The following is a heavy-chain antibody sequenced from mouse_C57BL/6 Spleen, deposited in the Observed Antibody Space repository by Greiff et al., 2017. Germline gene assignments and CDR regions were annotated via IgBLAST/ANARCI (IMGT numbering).Heavy chain of an antibody. CDR1: GYSFTSYY. CDR2: IYPGSGNT. CDR3: ARGGGYYWFAY. J-gene: IGHJ3*01. V-gene: IGHV1-66*01. D-gene: IGHD2-3*01. Sequence: QVQLKQSGPELVKPGASVKISCKASGYSFTSYYIHWVKQRPGQGLEWIGWIYPGSGNTKYNEKFKGKATLTADTSSSTAYMQLSSLTSEDSAVYYCARGGGYYWFAYWGQGTLVTVSA.